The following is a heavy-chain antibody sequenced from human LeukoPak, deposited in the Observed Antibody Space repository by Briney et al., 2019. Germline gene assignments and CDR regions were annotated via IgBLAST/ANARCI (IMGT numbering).Heavy chain of an antibody. CDR3: ARDKDYGDRGADFYYFDY. CDR2: IIPIFGTA. V-gene: IGHV1-69*13. D-gene: IGHD4-17*01. J-gene: IGHJ4*02. Sequence: ASVEVSCKASGYTFTGYYMHWVRQAPGQGLEWMGWIIPIFGTANYAQKFQGRVTITADESTSTAYMELSSLRSEDTAVYYCARDKDYGDRGADFYYFDYWGQGTLVTVSS. CDR1: GYTFTGYY.